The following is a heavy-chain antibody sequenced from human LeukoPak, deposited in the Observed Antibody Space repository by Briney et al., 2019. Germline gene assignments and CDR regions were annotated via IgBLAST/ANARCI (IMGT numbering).Heavy chain of an antibody. CDR1: GFTFRSYA. J-gene: IGHJ4*02. D-gene: IGHD3-22*01. V-gene: IGHV3-23*01. Sequence: PGESLRLSCAASGFTFRSYAMSWVRQSPGKGLEWVSTISGRGGFTYYADSVKGRFTISRDSSKQYLQMSTLRAEDTAVYYCARSFYYSDSSDYYYVFGYWGQGTLVTVSS. CDR3: ARSFYYSDSSDYYYVFGY. CDR2: ISGRGGFT.